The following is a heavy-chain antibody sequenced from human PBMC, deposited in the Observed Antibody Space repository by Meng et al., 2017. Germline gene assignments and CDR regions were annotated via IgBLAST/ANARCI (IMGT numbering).Heavy chain of an antibody. Sequence: SVKVSCKASGGTFSSYAISWVRQAPGQGLEWMGGIIPIFGTANYAQKFQGRVTITADESTSTAYMELSSLRSEDTAVYYCARLADYYDSSGYYKGLCGHWFDPWGQGTLVTVSS. D-gene: IGHD3-22*01. CDR1: GGTFSSYA. CDR3: ARLADYYDSSGYYKGLCGHWFDP. V-gene: IGHV1-69*13. J-gene: IGHJ5*02. CDR2: IIPIFGTA.